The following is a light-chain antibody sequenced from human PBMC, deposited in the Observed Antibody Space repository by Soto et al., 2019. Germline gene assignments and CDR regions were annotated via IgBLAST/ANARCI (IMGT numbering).Light chain of an antibody. V-gene: IGLV2-14*01. J-gene: IGLJ2*01. Sequence: QSALTQPASVSGSPGQSITISCSGTSSDVGAHDFVSWYQHHPDKAPKVIIFEVTKWPSGVSNRFSGSKTGNTASLTISGLQAEDEADYYCNSYTLSRTVIFGGGTKVTVL. CDR3: NSYTLSRTVI. CDR1: SSDVGAHDF. CDR2: EVT.